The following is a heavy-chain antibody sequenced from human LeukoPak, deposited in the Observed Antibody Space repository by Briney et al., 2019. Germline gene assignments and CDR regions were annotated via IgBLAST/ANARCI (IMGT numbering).Heavy chain of an antibody. J-gene: IGHJ4*02. V-gene: IGHV4-34*01. CDR1: GGSLRDYY. CDR3: ARHEYYDARGYNY. Sequence: SETLSLTCAVHGGSLRDYYWSWVRQPPGKALEWVGEINHSGSTNYNPSLKSRVTTSIVTSKNQFSLKLNSVTAADTAVYYCARHEYYDARGYNYWGQGTLVTVSS. CDR2: INHSGST. D-gene: IGHD3-22*01.